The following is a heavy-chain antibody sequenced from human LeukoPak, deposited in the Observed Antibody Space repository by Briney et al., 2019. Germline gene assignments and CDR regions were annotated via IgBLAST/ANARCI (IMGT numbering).Heavy chain of an antibody. Sequence: PGGSLRLSCAASGFTFSSYWMSWVRQAPGKGLEWVAFIRYDGSGKYYADSVKGRFTISRDNSKNTLSLQMNSLRPDDAAVYYCARDTTVGAAYFDFWGQGALVTVSS. CDR2: IRYDGSGK. CDR3: ARDTTVGAAYFDF. CDR1: GFTFSSYW. V-gene: IGHV3-30*02. D-gene: IGHD2-15*01. J-gene: IGHJ4*02.